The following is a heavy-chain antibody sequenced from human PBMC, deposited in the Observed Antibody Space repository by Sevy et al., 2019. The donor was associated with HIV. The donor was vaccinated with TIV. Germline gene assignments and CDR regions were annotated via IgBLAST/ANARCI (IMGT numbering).Heavy chain of an antibody. CDR2: ISFDATNK. CDR1: GFTFNRYC. CDR3: ALERLSSDVAEYFQN. J-gene: IGHJ1*01. Sequence: GGSLRLSCAASGFTFNRYCMHWVRQAPGKGLEWVANISFDATNKHYPDSVKGRFTISRDNFQNLLFLQMDSLRPEDTAVYYCALERLSSDVAEYFQNWGQGTLVTVSS. D-gene: IGHD1-1*01. V-gene: IGHV3-30-3*01.